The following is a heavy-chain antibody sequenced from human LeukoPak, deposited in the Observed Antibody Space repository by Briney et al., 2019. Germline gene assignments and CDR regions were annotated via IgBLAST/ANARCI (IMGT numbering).Heavy chain of an antibody. V-gene: IGHV3-21*01. CDR3: VGPDSQFDC. Sequence: GGSLRLSCAASGFTFSDQTMNWVRQAPGKGLEWVSSISANSLHIFYADSVKGRFTISRDNAKNSLYLQMNNLRVEDTAVYYCVGPDSQFDCWGQGTLVTVSS. J-gene: IGHJ4*02. CDR2: ISANSLHI. CDR1: GFTFSDQT. D-gene: IGHD3-10*01.